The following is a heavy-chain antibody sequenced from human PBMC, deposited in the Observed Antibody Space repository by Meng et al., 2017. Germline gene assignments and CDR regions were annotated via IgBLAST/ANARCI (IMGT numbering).Heavy chain of an antibody. J-gene: IGHJ1*01. CDR2: IYTSGST. D-gene: IGHD3-10*01. CDR1: GGSISSYY. Sequence: SETLSLTCTVSGGSISSYYWSWIRQPAGKGLEWIGRIYTSGSTNYNPSLKSRVTMSVDTSKNQFSLKLSSVTAADTAVYYCARGCIGYSSGIYCAEYFQHWGQGTLVTVSS. V-gene: IGHV4-4*07. CDR3: ARGCIGYSSGIYCAEYFQH.